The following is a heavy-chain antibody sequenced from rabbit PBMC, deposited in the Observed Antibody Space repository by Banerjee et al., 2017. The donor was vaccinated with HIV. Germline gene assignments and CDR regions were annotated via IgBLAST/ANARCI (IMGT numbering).Heavy chain of an antibody. D-gene: IGHD2-1*01. CDR3: ARFRYDDYYLNL. Sequence: QEQLEESGGDLVKPEGSLTLTCTASGFSFSSSYYMCWVRQAPGKGLEWIACIYAGDGNTYYASWAKGRFTISKTSSTTVTLQMTSLTAADTATYFCARFRYDDYYLNLWGPGTLVTVS. CDR2: IYAGDGNT. V-gene: IGHV1S45*01. CDR1: GFSFSSSYY. J-gene: IGHJ4*01.